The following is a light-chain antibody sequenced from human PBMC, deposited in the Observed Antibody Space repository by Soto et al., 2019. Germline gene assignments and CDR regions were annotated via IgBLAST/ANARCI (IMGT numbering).Light chain of an antibody. V-gene: IGLV2-14*03. J-gene: IGLJ1*01. Sequence: LNQPASVSGSPGQSITISCTGTSSDVGTYNYVSWYQQHPGKAPKLMIYDVSNRPSGISDRFSASKSGNTASLTISGLQAEDEADYYCSSYSSSGTLVFGTGTKVTVL. CDR1: SSDVGTYNY. CDR2: DVS. CDR3: SSYSSSGTLV.